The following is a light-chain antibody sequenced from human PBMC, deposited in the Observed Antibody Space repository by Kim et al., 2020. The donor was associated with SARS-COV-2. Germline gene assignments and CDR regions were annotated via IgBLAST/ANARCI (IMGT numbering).Light chain of an antibody. Sequence: QSALTQPAPVSGSPGQSITISCTGSSSDIGRYNYVSWYQQHPGKAPKLKIYDVSQRPSGVSNRFSGSKSGNTASLTISGLQAEDEAYYYCSSYTRSSGFGFGGGTQLTVL. J-gene: IGLJ3*02. V-gene: IGLV2-14*01. CDR3: SSYTRSSGFG. CDR1: SSDIGRYNY. CDR2: DVS.